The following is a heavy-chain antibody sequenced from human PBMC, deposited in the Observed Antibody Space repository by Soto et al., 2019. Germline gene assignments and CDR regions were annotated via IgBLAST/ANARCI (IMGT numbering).Heavy chain of an antibody. J-gene: IGHJ4*02. CDR1: GFTFSSYA. Sequence: EVQLLESGGGLVQPGGSLRLSCAASGFTFSSYAMNWVRQAPGKGLEWVSGISGSGGSTYYADSVKGRFTISRDDFKNTLYLQMNSLRAEDTAVYHCAKDICSGGSCYRGFAYWGQGTLVTVSS. V-gene: IGHV3-23*01. D-gene: IGHD2-15*01. CDR2: ISGSGGST. CDR3: AKDICSGGSCYRGFAY.